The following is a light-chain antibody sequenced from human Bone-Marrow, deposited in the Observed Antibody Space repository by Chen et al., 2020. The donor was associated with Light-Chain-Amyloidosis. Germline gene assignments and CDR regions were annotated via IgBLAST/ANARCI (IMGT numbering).Light chain of an antibody. CDR3: QQADSFPLLT. Sequence: DIQMTQSPSSLSASVGDRVTITCRASRGIKTWLAWHQQQPGKAPRLLIYAATRLQDGVPSRFSGSGSGTDFTLTINDLQPEDFATYFCQQADSFPLLTFGGGTRVEI. CDR1: RGIKTW. J-gene: IGKJ4*01. V-gene: IGKV1-12*01. CDR2: AAT.